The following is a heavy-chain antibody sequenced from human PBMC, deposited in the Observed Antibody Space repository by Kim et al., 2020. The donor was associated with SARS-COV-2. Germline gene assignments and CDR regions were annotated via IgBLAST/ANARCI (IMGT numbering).Heavy chain of an antibody. CDR3: AREGESLKHFDY. J-gene: IGHJ4*02. CDR2: T. D-gene: IGHD3-16*01. Sequence: TTDAQKVWGRVTVTRDTSTSTLYMELTRRRSEDTAVYYCAREGESLKHFDYWGQGTLVTVSS. V-gene: IGHV1-46*01.